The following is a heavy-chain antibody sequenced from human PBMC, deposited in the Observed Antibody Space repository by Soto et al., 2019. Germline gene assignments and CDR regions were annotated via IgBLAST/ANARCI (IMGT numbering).Heavy chain of an antibody. J-gene: IGHJ1*01. D-gene: IGHD3-22*01. CDR2: IYYSGST. V-gene: IGHV4-31*03. CDR3: ARGRIGDYYDSSEAVQH. Sequence: SETLSLTCTVSGGSISSGGYYWSWIRQHPGKGLEWIGYIYYSGSTYYNPSLKSRVTISVDASKNQFSLKLSSVTAADTAVYYCARGRIGDYYDSSEAVQHWGQGTPVTVTS. CDR1: GGSISSGGYY.